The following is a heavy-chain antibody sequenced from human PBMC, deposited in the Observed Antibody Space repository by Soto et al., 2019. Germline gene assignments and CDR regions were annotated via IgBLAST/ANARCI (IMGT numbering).Heavy chain of an antibody. D-gene: IGHD2-8*01. CDR1: GYTFSTYG. CDR2: ISAYSGYT. V-gene: IGHV1-18*01. CDR3: ASDIVCSNGNCYNDF. Sequence: PLVHAGAEVKTPGASVRVSGTASGYTFSTYGRSWVRQVPGQGLEWMAWISAYSGYTKYAQKFQYRVTVTTDTSPGTGYMELRGRISDDTAVSYCASDIVCSNGNCYNDFWGQG. J-gene: IGHJ4*02.